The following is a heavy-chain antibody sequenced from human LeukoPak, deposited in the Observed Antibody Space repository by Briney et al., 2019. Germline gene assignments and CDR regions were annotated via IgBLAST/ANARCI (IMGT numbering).Heavy chain of an antibody. D-gene: IGHD4-17*01. CDR1: GFIFSSYW. V-gene: IGHV3-53*01. CDR2: IYSGGST. J-gene: IGHJ4*02. Sequence: GGSLRLSCAASGFIFSSYWMSWVRQAPGKGLEWVSVIYSGGSTYYADSVKGRFTISRDNSKNTLYLQMNSLRAEDTAVYYCARGIMTTVTTGDYFDYWGQGTLVTVSS. CDR3: ARGIMTTVTTGDYFDY.